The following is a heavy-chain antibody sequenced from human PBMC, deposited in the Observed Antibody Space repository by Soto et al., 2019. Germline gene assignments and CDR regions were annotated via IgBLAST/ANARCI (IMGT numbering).Heavy chain of an antibody. Sequence: QVQLVQSGAEVKKPGASVKVSCKASGYTFTGYYMHWVRQAPGQGLEWMGWINPNSGGTNYAQKFQGWVTMTRDTSISTAYMELSRLRSDDTAVYYCARDSSGITVSERNLSFDPWGQGTLVTVSS. V-gene: IGHV1-2*04. CDR2: INPNSGGT. J-gene: IGHJ5*02. D-gene: IGHD1-20*01. CDR3: ARDSSGITVSERNLSFDP. CDR1: GYTFTGYY.